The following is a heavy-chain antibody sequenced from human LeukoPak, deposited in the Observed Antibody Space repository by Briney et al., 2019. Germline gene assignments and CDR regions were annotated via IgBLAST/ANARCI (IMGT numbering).Heavy chain of an antibody. CDR2: IYYSGST. Sequence: PSETLSLTCTVSGGSISSSSYYWGWIRQPPGKGLEWIGYIYYSGSTNYNPSLKSRVTISVDTSRNQFSLKLSSVTAADTAVYYCAREGSRDGYNLDAFDIWGQGTMVTVSS. CDR3: AREGSRDGYNLDAFDI. J-gene: IGHJ3*02. CDR1: GGSISSSSYY. V-gene: IGHV4-61*01. D-gene: IGHD5-24*01.